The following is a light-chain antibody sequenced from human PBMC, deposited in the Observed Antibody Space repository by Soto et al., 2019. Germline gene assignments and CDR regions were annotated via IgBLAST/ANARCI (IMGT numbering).Light chain of an antibody. CDR1: SSDVGGYNY. Sequence: QSVLTQPASVSGSPGQSITISCTGTSSDVGGYNYVSWFQQHPGKAPKLMIYEVSNRPSGVSNRFSGSKSGNTASLTISGLQAEDAADYYCSSYTSSSTYVFGTGTKVTVL. J-gene: IGLJ1*01. CDR3: SSYTSSSTYV. V-gene: IGLV2-14*01. CDR2: EVS.